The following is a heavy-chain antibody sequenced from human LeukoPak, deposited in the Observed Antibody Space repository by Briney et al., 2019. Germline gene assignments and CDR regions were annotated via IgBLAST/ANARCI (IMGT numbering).Heavy chain of an antibody. V-gene: IGHV3-9*01. CDR2: ISWNSGSI. Sequence: PGGSLRLSCAASGFTFDDYAMHWVRHAPGEGLEWVSGISWNSGSIVYADSVKGRFTISRDNAKNSLYLQMNSLRAEDTALYYCAKDYYYDSSGAFDIWGQGTMVTVSS. CDR3: AKDYYYDSSGAFDI. J-gene: IGHJ3*02. D-gene: IGHD3-22*01. CDR1: GFTFDDYA.